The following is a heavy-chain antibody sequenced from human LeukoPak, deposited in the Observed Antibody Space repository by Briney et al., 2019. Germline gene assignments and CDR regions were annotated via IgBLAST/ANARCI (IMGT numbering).Heavy chain of an antibody. CDR3: LRGGANSGYDRPFAY. Sequence: GASVKVSCKASGYTFGGYYMHWVRQAPGQGPEWMGWINPISGDTFSVQMFQGRVTMTRDTSINTAYMELTRLRSDDTAVYYCLRGGANSGYDRPFAYWGQGTLVTVSS. J-gene: IGHJ4*02. V-gene: IGHV1-2*02. CDR2: INPISGDT. D-gene: IGHD5-12*01. CDR1: GYTFGGYY.